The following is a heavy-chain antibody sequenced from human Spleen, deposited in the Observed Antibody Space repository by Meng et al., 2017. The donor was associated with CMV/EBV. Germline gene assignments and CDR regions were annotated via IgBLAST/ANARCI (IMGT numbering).Heavy chain of an antibody. CDR1: GFILRNYW. J-gene: IGHJ4*02. D-gene: IGHD3-10*01. Sequence: GESLKISCAASGFILRNYWMHWVRHAPGKGLVWVSHINGDGMITDYADSVKGRFTISRDNAKTSLYLQMNSLRAEDTAVYYCAKDHFNYGSGSWGGYWGQGTLVTVSS. CDR3: AKDHFNYGSGSWGGY. V-gene: IGHV3-74*01. CDR2: INGDGMIT.